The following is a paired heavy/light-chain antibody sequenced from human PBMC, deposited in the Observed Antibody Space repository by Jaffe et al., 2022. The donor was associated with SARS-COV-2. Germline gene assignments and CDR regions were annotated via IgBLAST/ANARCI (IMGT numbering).Light chain of an antibody. CDR1: QSVSSY. Sequence: EIVLTQSPATLSLSPGERATLSCRASQSVSSYLAWYQQKPGQAPRLLIYDAFNRATGIPARFSGSGSGTDFTLTISSLEPEDFAVYYCQQRSNWPRTFGQGTKVEIK. J-gene: IGKJ1*01. CDR2: DAF. V-gene: IGKV3-11*01. CDR3: QQRSNWPRT.
Heavy chain of an antibody. J-gene: IGHJ4*02. CDR3: ARGGFYTAFDY. CDR2: IGNAGAST. Sequence: EVQLLESGGGLVQPGGSLRLSCAASGFTFSSYVMSWVRQAPGKGLTWVSSIGNAGASTYYADSMKGRFTISRDNSKNTLYLQMNSLRAEDTAVYFCARGGFYTAFDYWGQGSLVTVSS. D-gene: IGHD3-10*01. CDR1: GFTFSSYV. V-gene: IGHV3-23*01.